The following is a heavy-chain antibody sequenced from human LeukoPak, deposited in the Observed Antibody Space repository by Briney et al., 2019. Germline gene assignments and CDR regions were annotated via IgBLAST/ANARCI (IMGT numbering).Heavy chain of an antibody. CDR1: GGSISSSSSY. CDR2: IYYSGSS. J-gene: IGHJ4*02. V-gene: IGHV4-39*07. Sequence: SETLSLTCSVSGGSISSSSSYWGWIRQPPGKGLEWIGSIYYSGSSFDNPALKSRVTISVDTSKNQFSLKLSSVTAADTAVYYCARALIAAAGIGLDYWGQGTLVTVSS. CDR3: ARALIAAAGIGLDY. D-gene: IGHD6-13*01.